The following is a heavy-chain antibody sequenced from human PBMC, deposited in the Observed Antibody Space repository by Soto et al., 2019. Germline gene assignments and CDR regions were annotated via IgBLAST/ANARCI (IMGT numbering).Heavy chain of an antibody. D-gene: IGHD6-6*01. CDR1: GGSISSGCYY. J-gene: IGHJ6*02. CDR2: IYYSGST. CDR3: ARDRLIEYSSSSGYYYGMDV. V-gene: IGHV4-30-4*08. Sequence: SETQSLTSTVSGGSISSGCYYWSWIRQHPGKGLEWIGYIYYSGSTYYNPSLKSRVTISVDTSKNQFSLKLSSVTAADTAVYYCARDRLIEYSSSSGYYYGMDVWGQGTTVTVSS.